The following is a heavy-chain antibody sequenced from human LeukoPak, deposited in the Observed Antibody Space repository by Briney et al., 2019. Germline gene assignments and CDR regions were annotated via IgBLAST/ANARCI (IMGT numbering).Heavy chain of an antibody. CDR1: GFTFSSYE. Sequence: GGSLRLSCAASGFTFSSYEMNWVRQAPGKGLEWVSYISSSGSTIYYADSVKGRFTISRDNAKNSLYLQMNSLRAEDTAVYYCARVCGSPHCGDYWGQGTLATVSS. J-gene: IGHJ4*02. V-gene: IGHV3-48*03. CDR2: ISSSGSTI. CDR3: ARVCGSPHCGDY. D-gene: IGHD1-26*01.